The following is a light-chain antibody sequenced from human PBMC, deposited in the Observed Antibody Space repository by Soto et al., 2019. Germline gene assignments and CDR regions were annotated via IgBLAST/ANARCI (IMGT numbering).Light chain of an antibody. V-gene: IGLV1-44*01. Sequence: QSVLTQPPSASGTPGQRVTISCSGSNSNIGSNTVAWYQQLPGTAPKLLMYDNYQRPSGVPDRFSGSKSDTSHSLAISGLQSEDEADYYCAAWDDSLNDWVFGGGTKLTVL. CDR1: NSNIGSNT. CDR3: AAWDDSLNDWV. CDR2: DNY. J-gene: IGLJ3*02.